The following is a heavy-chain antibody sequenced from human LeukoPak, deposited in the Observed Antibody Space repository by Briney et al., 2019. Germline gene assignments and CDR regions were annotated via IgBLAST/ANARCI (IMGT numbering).Heavy chain of an antibody. CDR3: ARDKKNIVVVPAYYYYGMDV. CDR1: GLSFSGYY. CDR2: INHSGST. D-gene: IGHD2-2*01. Sequence: SETLSLTCAVYGLSFSGYYWSWLRQPPGKGLEWIGEINHSGSTNYNPSLKSRVTISVDTSKNQFSLKLSSVTAADTAVYYCARDKKNIVVVPAYYYYGMDVWGQGTTVTVSS. V-gene: IGHV4-34*01. J-gene: IGHJ6*02.